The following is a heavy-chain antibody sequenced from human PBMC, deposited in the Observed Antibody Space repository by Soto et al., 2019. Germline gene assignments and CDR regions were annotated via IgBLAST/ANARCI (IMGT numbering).Heavy chain of an antibody. J-gene: IGHJ3*01. V-gene: IGHV3-9*01. CDR1: GFTFDDYA. D-gene: IGHD1-26*01. CDR3: VKDSSWEPRILDF. Sequence: VQLVESGGGLEQPGRSLRLSCAGSGFTFDDYALHWVRQVLRKGLEWVSGISWNGKEIGYADSVKGRFIVSRDNAKNSLYLQLNSLRVEDTALYFCVKDSSWEPRILDFWGQGTRVTVSS. CDR2: ISWNGKEI.